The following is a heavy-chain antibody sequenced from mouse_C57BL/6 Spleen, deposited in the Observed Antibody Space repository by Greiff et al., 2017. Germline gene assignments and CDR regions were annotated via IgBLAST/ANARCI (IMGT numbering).Heavy chain of an antibody. CDR1: GYNITSYW. Sequence: VQLQQPGTELVKPGASVKLSCKASGYNITSYWMHWVKQRPGQGLEWIGNINPSNGGTKYTEKFQSKATLTVDKSTSTADRQHSRLTSEDAADYYSARGSNLDDWGQGTLVTVSA. CDR3: ARGSNLDD. J-gene: IGHJ3*01. V-gene: IGHV1-53*01. CDR2: INPSNGGT.